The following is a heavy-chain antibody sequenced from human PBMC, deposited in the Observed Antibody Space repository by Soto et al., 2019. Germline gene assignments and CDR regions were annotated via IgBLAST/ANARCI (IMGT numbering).Heavy chain of an antibody. CDR3: ARDRPVEDIELMVYAIIDAFDI. V-gene: IGHV3-21*01. CDR2: ISSSSSYI. Sequence: GSLRLSCPASGFTFISYRMDWVRQGPGKGLGLVSSISSSSSYIYYADSVKGRFTISRDNAKNSLYLQMNSLRAEDTAVYYCARDRPVEDIELMVYAIIDAFDIWGQGTMVTVSS. J-gene: IGHJ3*02. CDR1: GFTFISYR. D-gene: IGHD2-8*01.